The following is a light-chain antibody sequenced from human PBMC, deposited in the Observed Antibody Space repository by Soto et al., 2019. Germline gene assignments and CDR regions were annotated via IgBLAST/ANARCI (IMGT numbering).Light chain of an antibody. J-gene: IGLJ1*01. Sequence: SVLTQPASVSGSPGQSITISCTGTSSDVGGYNYVSWYQQHPGKAPKLMIYEVSNRPSGVSNRFSGSKSGNTASLTISGLQAEDEADYYCSSYTSSSTLGVFGTGTKVTV. CDR2: EVS. V-gene: IGLV2-14*01. CDR3: SSYTSSSTLGV. CDR1: SSDVGGYNY.